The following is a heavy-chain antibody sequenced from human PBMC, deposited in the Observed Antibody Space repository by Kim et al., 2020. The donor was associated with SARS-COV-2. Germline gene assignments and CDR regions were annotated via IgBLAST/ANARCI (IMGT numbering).Heavy chain of an antibody. CDR2: IHYSGST. CDR3: ASLTGDFGAWYFDL. V-gene: IGHV4-30-4*01. J-gene: IGHJ2*01. D-gene: IGHD7-27*01. CDR1: GGSISSVDYY. Sequence: SETLSLTCTVSGGSISSVDYYWSWIRQPPGKGLEWIGYIHYSGSTYYNVSLKSRVTISVDTSKNQFSLKLSSVTAADTAVYYCASLTGDFGAWYFDLWGRGTLVTVSS.